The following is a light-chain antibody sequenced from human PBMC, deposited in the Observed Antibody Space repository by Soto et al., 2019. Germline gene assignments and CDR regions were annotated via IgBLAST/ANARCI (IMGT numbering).Light chain of an antibody. Sequence: IQLTQSPSSLSASLADGVTIICLTSQGISSYFAWYQQKPGKAPKLMSYAASPLQSGVPSRFSGSGSGTDFALTISCLQPQDFSSFYCQQLNSYLLSTCGQVTKVVIK. CDR1: QGISSY. V-gene: IGKV1-9*01. CDR2: AAS. J-gene: IGKJ2*01. CDR3: QQLNSYLLST.